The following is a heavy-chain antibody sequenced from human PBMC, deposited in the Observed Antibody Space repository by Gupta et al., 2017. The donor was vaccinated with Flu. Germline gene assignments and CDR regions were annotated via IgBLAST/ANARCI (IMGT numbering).Heavy chain of an antibody. J-gene: IGHJ5*02. CDR1: GYTFTSYA. CDR3: ARGRGYSSSLGEQQLVYNWFDP. D-gene: IGHD6-13*01. V-gene: IGHV1-3*01. CDR2: INAGNGNT. Sequence: QVQLVQSGAEVKKPGASVKVSCKASGYTFTSYAMHLVRQAPGQRLEWMGWINAGNGNTKYSQKFQGRVTITRDTSASTAYMELSSLRSEDTAVYYCARGRGYSSSLGEQQLVYNWFDPWGQGTLVTVSS.